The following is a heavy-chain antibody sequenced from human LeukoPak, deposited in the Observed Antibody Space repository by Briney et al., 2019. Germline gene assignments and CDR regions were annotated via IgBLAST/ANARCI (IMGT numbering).Heavy chain of an antibody. J-gene: IGHJ4*02. CDR1: GFTVSSNY. Sequence: GGSLRLSCAAFGFTVSSNYTSWVRQAPGKGLEWVSVIYSGGSTYYADSVKGRFTISRDNSKNTLYLQMNSLRAEDTAVYYCARERSGYYPSFFDYWGQGTLVTVSS. D-gene: IGHD3-22*01. V-gene: IGHV3-53*01. CDR3: ARERSGYYPSFFDY. CDR2: IYSGGST.